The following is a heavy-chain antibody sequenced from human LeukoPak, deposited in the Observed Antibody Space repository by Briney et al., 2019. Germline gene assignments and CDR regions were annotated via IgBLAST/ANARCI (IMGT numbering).Heavy chain of an antibody. CDR3: AKDWGSGSYPRGYFDY. CDR1: GFTFSSYG. J-gene: IGHJ4*02. Sequence: PGRSLRLSCAASGFTFSSYGMHWVRQAPGKGLEWVAVISYDGSNKYYADSVKGRFTISRDNSKNTLYLQMNSLRAEDTAVYHCAKDWGSGSYPRGYFDYWGQGTLVTVSS. V-gene: IGHV3-30*18. D-gene: IGHD3-10*01. CDR2: ISYDGSNK.